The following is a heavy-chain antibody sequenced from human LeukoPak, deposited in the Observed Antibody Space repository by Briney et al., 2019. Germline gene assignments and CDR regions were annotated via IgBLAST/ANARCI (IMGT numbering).Heavy chain of an antibody. V-gene: IGHV3-21*01. CDR2: ISSSGSYM. CDR3: ARDYLTAQWLLSGGDY. D-gene: IGHD5-12*01. CDR1: GFPFTTYA. J-gene: IGHJ4*02. Sequence: GGSLRLSCAASGFPFTTYAMNWVRQAPGKGLEWVSSISSSGSYMYYADSVKGRFTISRDNAKNSLYLQMNSLRAEDTAVYYCARDYLTAQWLLSGGDYWGQGTLVTVSS.